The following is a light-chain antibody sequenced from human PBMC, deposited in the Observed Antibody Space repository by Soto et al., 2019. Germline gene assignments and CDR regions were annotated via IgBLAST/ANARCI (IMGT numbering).Light chain of an antibody. V-gene: IGKV1-5*03. Sequence: DIQMTQSPSTLSASVGDRVTFPCRAGQGLGRWLAWYQQKPGKAPKLLIYGASTLEIGVPSRFSGSGSGTEFTLTISNLQPDDFATYYCEQYKTDATFGGGTKVEI. CDR1: QGLGRW. J-gene: IGKJ4*01. CDR2: GAS. CDR3: EQYKTDAT.